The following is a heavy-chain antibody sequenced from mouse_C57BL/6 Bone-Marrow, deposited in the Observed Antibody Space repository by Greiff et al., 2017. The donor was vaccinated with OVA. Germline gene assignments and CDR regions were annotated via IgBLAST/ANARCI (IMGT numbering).Heavy chain of an antibody. V-gene: IGHV5-12*01. CDR3: ARPALYYYGSSPFAY. Sequence: EVHLVESGGGLVQPGGSLKLSCAASGFTFSDYYMYWVRQTPEKRLEWVAYISNGGGSTYYPDTVKGRFTISRDNAKNTLYLQMSRLKSEDTAMYYCARPALYYYGSSPFAYWGQGTLVTVSA. CDR1: GFTFSDYY. D-gene: IGHD1-1*01. J-gene: IGHJ3*01. CDR2: ISNGGGST.